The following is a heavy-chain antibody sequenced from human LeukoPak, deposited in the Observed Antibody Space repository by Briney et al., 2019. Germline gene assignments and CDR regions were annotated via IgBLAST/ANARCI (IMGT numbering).Heavy chain of an antibody. Sequence: SVKVSCKASGGTFSSYAISWVRQAPGQGLEWMGRIIPIFGTANYAQKFQGRGTITTDESTSTAYMELSSLRSEDTAVYYCARDAGVYDYVWGSTNWFNPWGQGTLVTVSS. CDR2: IIPIFGTA. J-gene: IGHJ5*02. V-gene: IGHV1-69*05. CDR1: GGTFSSYA. CDR3: ARDAGVYDYVWGSTNWFNP. D-gene: IGHD3-16*01.